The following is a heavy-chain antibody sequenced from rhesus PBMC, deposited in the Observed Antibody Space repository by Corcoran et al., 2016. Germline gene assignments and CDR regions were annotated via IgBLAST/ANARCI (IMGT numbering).Heavy chain of an antibody. J-gene: IGHJ4*01. CDR2: ITYSEHT. D-gene: IGHD3-34*01. CDR3: ARDGVMTKSFDY. V-gene: IGHV4-122*02. Sequence: QVQLQESGPGLVKPSETLSLTCAVSGGSISSGYYYWSWIRQPPGKGLEWIGDITYSEHTSYNPALKSRGTISRDTSKIQFALKLSSGTAADTAVYDGARDGVMTKSFDYWGQGVLVTVSS. CDR1: GGSISSGYYY.